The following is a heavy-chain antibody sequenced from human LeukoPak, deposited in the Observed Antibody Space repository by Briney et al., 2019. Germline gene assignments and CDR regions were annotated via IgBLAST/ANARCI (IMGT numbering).Heavy chain of an antibody. CDR2: IYTSGST. J-gene: IGHJ6*03. Sequence: SETLSLTCTVSGGSISSGNYYWSWIRQPAGKGLEWIGRIYTSGSTNYNPSLKSRVTISVDTSKNQFSLKLSSVTAADTAVYYCARDDRLTTVALYYYYYMDVWGKGTTVTASS. D-gene: IGHD4-23*01. CDR3: ARDDRLTTVALYYYYYMDV. V-gene: IGHV4-61*02. CDR1: GGSISSGNYY.